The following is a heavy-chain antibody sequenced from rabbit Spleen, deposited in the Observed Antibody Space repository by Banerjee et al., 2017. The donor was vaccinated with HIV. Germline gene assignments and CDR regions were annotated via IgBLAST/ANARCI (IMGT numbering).Heavy chain of an antibody. D-gene: IGHD1-1*01. CDR2: IDTGSGSP. Sequence: QEQLVETGGGLVQPGGSLTLPCKASGIDFTKYYITWVRQAPGKGLEWIGCIDTGSGSPYYASWAKGRFTITRSTSLNTVTLQLDSLTDADTATYFCTRDVGRTAYYADHFDLWGQGTLVTVS. J-gene: IGHJ4*01. V-gene: IGHV1S47*01. CDR3: TRDVGRTAYYADHFDL. CDR1: GIDFTKYY.